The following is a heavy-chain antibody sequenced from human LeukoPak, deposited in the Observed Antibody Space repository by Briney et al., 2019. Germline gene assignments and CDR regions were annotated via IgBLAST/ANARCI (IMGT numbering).Heavy chain of an antibody. CDR1: GGSISSYY. V-gene: IGHV4-4*07. CDR3: ARDLSSSSWFIPHTHSNWFDP. J-gene: IGHJ5*02. CDR2: IYTSGST. Sequence: SETLSLTCTVSGGSISSYYWSWIRQPAGEGLEWIGRIYTSGSTNYNPSLKSRVTMSVDTSKNQFSLKLSSVTAADTAVYYCARDLSSSSWFIPHTHSNWFDPWGQGTLVTVSS. D-gene: IGHD6-13*01.